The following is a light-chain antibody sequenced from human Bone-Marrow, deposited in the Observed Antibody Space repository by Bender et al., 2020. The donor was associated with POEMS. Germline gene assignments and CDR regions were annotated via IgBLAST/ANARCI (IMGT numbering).Light chain of an antibody. V-gene: IGLV2-8*01. J-gene: IGLJ3*02. CDR2: EVS. CDR1: SSVDFNY. Sequence: QSVVTQPPSLSEAPRQRVTISCTGSSSVDFNYVSWYQQHPGKAPKLIIFEVSKWPSGVPDRFSGSKSGNSASLTVSGLQAEDEADYYCCSYAGTNNVLFGGGTKLTVL. CDR3: CSYAGTNNVL.